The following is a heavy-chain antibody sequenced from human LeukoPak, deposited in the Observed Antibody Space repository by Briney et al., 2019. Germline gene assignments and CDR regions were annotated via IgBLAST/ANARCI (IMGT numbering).Heavy chain of an antibody. V-gene: IGHV3-11*01. Sequence: GGSLRLSCTASGFIFSDYYMNWFRQAPGTGLEWVSYISSSGSTIYYADSVKGRFTISRDNAKNSLYLQMNSLRAEDTAVYYCARAGGWAGPFNYWGQGTLVTVSS. J-gene: IGHJ4*02. CDR3: ARAGGWAGPFNY. CDR1: GFIFSDYY. D-gene: IGHD3/OR15-3a*01. CDR2: ISSSGSTI.